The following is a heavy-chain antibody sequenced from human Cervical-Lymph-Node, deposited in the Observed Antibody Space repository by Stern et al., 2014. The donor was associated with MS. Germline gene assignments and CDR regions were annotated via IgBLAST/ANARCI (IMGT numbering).Heavy chain of an antibody. D-gene: IGHD6-13*01. CDR3: ARRGHSSSWYKPGMFSYYGMDV. V-gene: IGHV3-7*01. CDR1: GFTFSTYW. CDR2: IKQDGSEK. Sequence: EMQLVESGGGLVQPGGSLRLSCAASGFTFSTYWMSWVRQAPGKGLEWVANIKQDGSEKYYVDSVKGRFTISRDNAKNSLYLQMNSLRAEDTAVYYCARRGHSSSWYKPGMFSYYGMDVWGQGTTVTVSS. J-gene: IGHJ6*02.